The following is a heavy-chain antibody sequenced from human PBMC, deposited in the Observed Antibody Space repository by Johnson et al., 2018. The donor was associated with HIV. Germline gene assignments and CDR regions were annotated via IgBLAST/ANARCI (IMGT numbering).Heavy chain of an antibody. V-gene: IGHV3-30*14. CDR2: ISYDGNNK. Sequence: QVQLVESGGGVVQPGGSLRLSCAASGITFSSYAMHWVRQAPGKGLEWVAVISYDGNNKYYADSVKGRFTISRDNSKNTLYLQMNSLRAEDTAVYYCARGLLAGNDAFDIWGQGTMVTVSS. CDR3: ARGLLAGNDAFDI. J-gene: IGHJ3*02. CDR1: GITFSSYA. D-gene: IGHD6-13*01.